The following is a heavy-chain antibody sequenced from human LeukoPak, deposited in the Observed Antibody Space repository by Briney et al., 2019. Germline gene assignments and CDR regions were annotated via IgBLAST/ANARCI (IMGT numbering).Heavy chain of an antibody. V-gene: IGHV1-18*01. CDR3: VRDLGVDTSMIFFDY. Sequence: ASVKVSCKASGYNFIIYGLTWVRQAPGQGLEWMGWISAYNGNTNYVQKFQGRVTMTTDISTSTAYIELRSLRSDDTAVFYCVRDLGVDTSMIFFDYWGQGTRVTVSS. J-gene: IGHJ4*02. D-gene: IGHD5-18*01. CDR1: GYNFIIYG. CDR2: ISAYNGNT.